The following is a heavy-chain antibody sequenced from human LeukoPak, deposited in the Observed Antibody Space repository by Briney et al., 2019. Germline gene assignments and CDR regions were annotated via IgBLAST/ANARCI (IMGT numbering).Heavy chain of an antibody. V-gene: IGHV4-59*01. J-gene: IGHJ3*02. CDR2: IYYSGST. CDR3: AREGRDDAFDI. Sequence: PSDPLTLPCSLSGGPISLYYGRWLRQPTGKGLEWIGYIYYSGSTNYNPSLKRRVTISVDTSKNQFSLKLSSVTAADTAVYYCAREGRDDAFDIWGQGTMVTVSS. CDR1: GGPISLYY.